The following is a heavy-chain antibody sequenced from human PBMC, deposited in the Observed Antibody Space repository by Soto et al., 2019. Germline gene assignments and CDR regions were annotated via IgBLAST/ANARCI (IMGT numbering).Heavy chain of an antibody. Sequence: QVQLVESGGGVVQPGRSLRLSCAASGFTFSTYAMHWVRQAPGKGLEWVAVISYDGGHKYYADSVKGRFTISRDSSKNTLDLQMNGLRAEDTAVYHCARDVSGSVWFGVFDYWGQGTLVTVSS. CDR2: ISYDGGHK. CDR1: GFTFSTYA. D-gene: IGHD3-10*01. CDR3: ARDVSGSVWFGVFDY. V-gene: IGHV3-30-3*01. J-gene: IGHJ4*02.